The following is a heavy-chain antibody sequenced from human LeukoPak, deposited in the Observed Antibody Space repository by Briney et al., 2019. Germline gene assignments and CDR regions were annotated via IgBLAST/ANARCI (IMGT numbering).Heavy chain of an antibody. CDR1: GGSISSYY. CDR2: IYTSGST. D-gene: IGHD4-11*01. Sequence: SETLSLTCTVSGGSISSYYWSWIRQPAGKGLEWIGRIYTSGSTNYNPSLKSRVTMSVDTSKNQFSLKLSSVTAADTAVYYCAREGGLIHSNYEGNWFDPWGQGTLVTVSS. V-gene: IGHV4-4*07. J-gene: IGHJ5*02. CDR3: AREGGLIHSNYEGNWFDP.